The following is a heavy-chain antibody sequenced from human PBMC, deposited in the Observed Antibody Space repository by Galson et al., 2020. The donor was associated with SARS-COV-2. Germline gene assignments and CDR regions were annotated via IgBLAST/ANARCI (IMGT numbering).Heavy chain of an antibody. D-gene: IGHD3-22*01. CDR3: ASLGAGYDSSGYRYYYYGMDV. V-gene: IGHV1-2*02. J-gene: IGHJ6*02. CDR2: INPNSGGT. Sequence: ASVKVSCKASGYTFTGYYMHWVRQAPGQGLEWMGWINPNSGGTNYAQKFQGRVTMTRDTSISTAYMELSRLRSDDTAVYYCASLGAGYDSSGYRYYYYGMDVWGQGTTVTVSS. CDR1: GYTFTGYY.